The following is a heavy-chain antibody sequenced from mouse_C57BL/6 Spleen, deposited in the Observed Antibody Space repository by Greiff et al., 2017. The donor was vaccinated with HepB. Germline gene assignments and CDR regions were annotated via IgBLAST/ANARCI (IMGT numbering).Heavy chain of an antibody. Sequence: QVQLQQSGPELVKPGASVKISCKASGYAFSSSWMNWVKQRPGKGLEWIGRIYPGDGDTNYNGKFKGKATLTADKSSSTAYMQLSSLTSEDSAVYFCAWDEVYYAMDYWGQGTSVTVSS. CDR1: GYAFSSSW. CDR3: AWDEVYYAMDY. D-gene: IGHD4-1*01. J-gene: IGHJ4*01. V-gene: IGHV1-82*01. CDR2: IYPGDGDT.